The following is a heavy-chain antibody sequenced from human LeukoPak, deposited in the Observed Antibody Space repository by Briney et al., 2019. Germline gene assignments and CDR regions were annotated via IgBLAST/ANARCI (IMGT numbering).Heavy chain of an antibody. D-gene: IGHD1-26*01. CDR2: INPNSGGT. J-gene: IGHJ4*02. CDR1: GYTFTGYY. V-gene: IGHV1-2*02. Sequence: PRASVKVSCKASGYTFTGYYMHWVRQAPGQGLEWMGWINPNSGGTNYAQKFQGRVTMTRDTSISTAYMELSSLRSEDTAVYYCARGTVGATGYFDYWGQGTLVTVSS. CDR3: ARGTVGATGYFDY.